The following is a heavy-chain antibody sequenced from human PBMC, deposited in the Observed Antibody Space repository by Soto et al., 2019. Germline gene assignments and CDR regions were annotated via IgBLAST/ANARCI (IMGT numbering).Heavy chain of an antibody. D-gene: IGHD6-6*01. CDR3: AKDQDIAARPAYYYYGMHV. Sequence: GGSLRLSCAASGFTFSSYAMSWVRQVPGKGLEWVSAISGSGGSTYYADSVKGRFTISRDNSKNTLYLQMNSLRAEDTAVYYCAKDQDIAARPAYYYYGMHVWGQGTTVTVSS. CDR1: GFTFSSYA. J-gene: IGHJ6*02. CDR2: ISGSGGST. V-gene: IGHV3-23*01.